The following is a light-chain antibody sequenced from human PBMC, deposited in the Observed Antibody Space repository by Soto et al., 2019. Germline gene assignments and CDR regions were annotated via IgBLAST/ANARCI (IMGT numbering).Light chain of an antibody. CDR3: HQYDKSPWT. CDR1: QTVSSNY. Sequence: EIVLTQSPGTLSLSPGERATLSCRASQTVSSNYLAWYQQKPGQAPRLLIYAASSRATDIPDRFSGSGSGTNFTLTISRLEPEDFAVYYCHQYDKSPWTFGQGTKV. J-gene: IGKJ1*01. CDR2: AAS. V-gene: IGKV3-20*01.